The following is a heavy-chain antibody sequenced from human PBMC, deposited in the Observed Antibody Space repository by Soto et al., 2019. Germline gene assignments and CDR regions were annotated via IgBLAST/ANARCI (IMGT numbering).Heavy chain of an antibody. Sequence: GSGPTLVNPTETLTLTCTVSGFSLSNVRVGVSWIRQPPGKALEWLAHIFSNDEKSYSTSLKNRLTISKDTSRGQVVLTMTDMDPVDTATYYCARTTIVSFLFDYWGQGPVVTVSP. CDR2: IFSNDEK. V-gene: IGHV2-26*01. CDR3: ARTTIVSFLFDY. J-gene: IGHJ4*02. D-gene: IGHD5-12*01. CDR1: GFSLSNVRVG.